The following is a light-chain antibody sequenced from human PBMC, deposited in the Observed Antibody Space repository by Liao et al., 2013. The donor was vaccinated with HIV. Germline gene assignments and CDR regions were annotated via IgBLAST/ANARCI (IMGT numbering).Light chain of an antibody. Sequence: SYELVQPSSVPVAPGKTARITCGRNNIGSNSVHWYQQKPGQAPVVVIYYNSDRPSGIPERFSGSNSGNMATLTISRVEAGDEADYYCQLWDSSSDHYVFGTGTKVTVL. J-gene: IGLJ1*01. CDR1: NIGSNS. CDR2: YNS. V-gene: IGLV3-21*01. CDR3: QLWDSSSDHYV.